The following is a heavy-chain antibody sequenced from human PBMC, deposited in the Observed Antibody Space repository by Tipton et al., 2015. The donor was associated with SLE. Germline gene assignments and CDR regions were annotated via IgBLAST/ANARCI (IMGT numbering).Heavy chain of an antibody. Sequence: SLRLSCEVSGFPFSGFEMNWVRQAPGKGLEWVSYISTSGSLVDYSDSVKGRFTISRDNAKNSLYLQINSLRPEDTGVYYCARLYCSTTLCYSLGAFDFWGQGTMVTVSS. CDR1: GFPFSGFE. D-gene: IGHD2-21*01. J-gene: IGHJ3*01. CDR3: ARLYCSTTLCYSLGAFDF. V-gene: IGHV3-48*03. CDR2: ISTSGSLV.